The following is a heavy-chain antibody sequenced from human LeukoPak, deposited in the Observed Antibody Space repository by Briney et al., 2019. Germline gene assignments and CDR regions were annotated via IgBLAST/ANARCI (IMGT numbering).Heavy chain of an antibody. CDR2: IKWNGGST. V-gene: IGHV3-20*04. CDR1: GFTFDDYD. Sequence: GGSLRLSCTASGFTFDDYDMNWVRQAPGKGLEWVSGIKWNGGSTGSVDSVKGRFTISRDNAKNSLYLQMNSLRAEDTALYYCARVGYSGYGPDAFDIWGQGTMVIVSS. J-gene: IGHJ3*02. CDR3: ARVGYSGYGPDAFDI. D-gene: IGHD5-12*01.